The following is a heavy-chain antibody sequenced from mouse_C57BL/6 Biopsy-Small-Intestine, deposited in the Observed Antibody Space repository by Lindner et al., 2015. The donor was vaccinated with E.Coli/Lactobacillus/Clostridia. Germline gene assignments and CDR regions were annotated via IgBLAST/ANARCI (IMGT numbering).Heavy chain of an antibody. J-gene: IGHJ1*01. CDR3: ARGVNWSFDV. CDR2: INPYNDGT. V-gene: IGHV1-14*01. Sequence: VQLQESGPELVKPGASVKMSCKASGDTFTIYSMHWVKQKPGQGLEWIGYINPYNDGTKYNEEFKGKATLTSDKSSSTVYMELSSLTSEDSAVYYCARGVNWSFDVWGAGTTVTVSS. CDR1: GDTFTIYS. D-gene: IGHD2-2*01.